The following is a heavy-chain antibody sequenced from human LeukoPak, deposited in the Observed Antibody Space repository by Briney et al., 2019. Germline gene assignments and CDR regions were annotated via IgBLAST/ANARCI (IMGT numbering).Heavy chain of an antibody. CDR1: GYTFTGYY. CDR2: INPNSGGT. J-gene: IGHJ4*02. Sequence: ASVKVSCKASGYTFTGYYMHWVRQAPGQGLEWMGWINPNSGGTNYAQKFQGRVTMTRDTSISTAYMELSRLRSDDTAVYYCTRVSKYSSSWLDYWGQGTLVTVSS. D-gene: IGHD6-13*01. CDR3: TRVSKYSSSWLDY. V-gene: IGHV1-2*02.